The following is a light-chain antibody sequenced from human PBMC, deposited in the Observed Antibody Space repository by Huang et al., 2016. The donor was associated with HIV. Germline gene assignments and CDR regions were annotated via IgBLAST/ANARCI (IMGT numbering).Light chain of an antibody. Sequence: IQLTQSPSSLSAFVGDRVDITCRASQGVTNYVAWYQQKAGKSPKLLMYAASTLERGVSSRFSGSGSGADFTLAISSLRPEDSATYYCQQFNSYPFTFGGGTKVVIK. CDR3: QQFNSYPFT. J-gene: IGKJ4*01. V-gene: IGKV1-9*01. CDR2: AAS. CDR1: QGVTNY.